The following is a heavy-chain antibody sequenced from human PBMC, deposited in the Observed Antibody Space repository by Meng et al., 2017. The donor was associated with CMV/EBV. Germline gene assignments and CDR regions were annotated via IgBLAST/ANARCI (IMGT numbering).Heavy chain of an antibody. V-gene: IGHV3-7*01. Sequence: GESLKISCAASGFTLSSYWMSWVRQAPGKGLEWVANIKQDGSEKYYVDSVKGRFTISRDNAKNSLYLQMNSLRAEDTAVYYCARTELELYFDYWGQGTLVTVSS. CDR2: IKQDGSEK. J-gene: IGHJ4*02. CDR1: GFTLSSYW. D-gene: IGHD1-7*01. CDR3: ARTELELYFDY.